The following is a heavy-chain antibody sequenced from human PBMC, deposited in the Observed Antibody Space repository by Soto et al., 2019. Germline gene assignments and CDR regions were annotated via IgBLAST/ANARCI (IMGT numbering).Heavy chain of an antibody. Sequence: QVQLVQSGAEVKKPESSVKVSCKAPGGTFSTYAISWVRQAPGQGPEWMGGIIPMFGTANYAQRFQDRVTITADESTNTVYMELSSLRSEDTAVYFCASGIQLWLRRINNGYSGWGQGTLVTGSS. CDR3: ASGIQLWLRRINNGYSG. J-gene: IGHJ4*02. D-gene: IGHD5-18*01. CDR2: IIPMFGTA. V-gene: IGHV1-69*12. CDR1: GGTFSTYA.